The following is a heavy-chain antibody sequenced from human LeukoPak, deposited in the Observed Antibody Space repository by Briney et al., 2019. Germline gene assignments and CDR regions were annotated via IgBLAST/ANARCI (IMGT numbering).Heavy chain of an antibody. D-gene: IGHD1-26*01. Sequence: GGSLRLSCAASGFTFSSYSMNWVRQAPGKALEWVSSITSSGTYIFYADSVKGRFTISRDNAKNSLYLQMNSLGPEDTAVYYCARDPYSGNYGNYYYYYTDVWGKGTTVTISS. CDR2: ITSSGTYI. CDR1: GFTFSSYS. J-gene: IGHJ6*03. CDR3: ARDPYSGNYGNYYYYYTDV. V-gene: IGHV3-21*01.